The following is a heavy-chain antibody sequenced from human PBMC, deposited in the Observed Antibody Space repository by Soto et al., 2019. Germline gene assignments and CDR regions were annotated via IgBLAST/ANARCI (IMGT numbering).Heavy chain of an antibody. Sequence: QVQLVQSGAGVKKPGSSVKVSCKASGGTFSSYTISWVRQAPGQGLEWMGRIIPILGIANYAQKFQGRVTITADKSTSTAYMELSSLRSEDTAVYYCAPYGADPNWFDPWGQGTLVTVSS. CDR3: APYGADPNWFDP. V-gene: IGHV1-69*02. CDR1: GGTFSSYT. CDR2: IIPILGIA. J-gene: IGHJ5*02. D-gene: IGHD1-26*01.